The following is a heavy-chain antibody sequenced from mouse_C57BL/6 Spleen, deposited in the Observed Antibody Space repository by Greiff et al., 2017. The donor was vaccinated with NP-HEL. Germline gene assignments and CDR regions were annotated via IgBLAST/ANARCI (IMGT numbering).Heavy chain of an antibody. V-gene: IGHV1-55*01. Sequence: VQLQQPGAELVKPGASVKMSCKASGYTFPSFWVTWVQQRPGQGLEWIGDIYPGSGSTNYNEKFKSKSTLTVDKSSRTAYMQLSSLTSEDSAVYNCVRAYYSNYDWGRGTTLSVSS. J-gene: IGHJ2*01. D-gene: IGHD2-5*01. CDR1: GYTFPSFW. CDR2: IYPGSGST. CDR3: VRAYYSNYD.